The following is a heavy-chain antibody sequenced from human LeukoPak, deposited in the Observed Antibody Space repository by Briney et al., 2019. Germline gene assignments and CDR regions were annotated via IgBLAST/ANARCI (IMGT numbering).Heavy chain of an antibody. J-gene: IGHJ4*02. CDR1: GGSFSGYY. D-gene: IGHD7-27*01. V-gene: IGHV4-34*01. CDR2: INHSGST. CDR3: ASLLGNNGIDY. Sequence: SETLSLTRAVYGGSFSGYYWSWIRQPPGKGLEWIGEINHSGSTNYNPSLKSRVTISVDTSKNQFSLKLSSVTAADTAVYYCASLLGNNGIDYWGQGTLVTVSS.